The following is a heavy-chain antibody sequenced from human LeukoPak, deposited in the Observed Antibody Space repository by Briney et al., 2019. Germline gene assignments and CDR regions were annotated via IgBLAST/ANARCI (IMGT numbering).Heavy chain of an antibody. CDR3: ARAAKFEFYFDY. CDR1: GFTFSSYE. D-gene: IGHD3-10*01. CDR2: ISNSGTII. Sequence: PGGSLRLSCAASGFTFSSYEMNWVRQAPGKGLEWVSYISNSGTIIYYADSVKGRFTISRDNAKNSLSLQMNSLRVEDTAVYYCARAAKFEFYFDYWGQGTLVTVSS. J-gene: IGHJ4*02. V-gene: IGHV3-48*03.